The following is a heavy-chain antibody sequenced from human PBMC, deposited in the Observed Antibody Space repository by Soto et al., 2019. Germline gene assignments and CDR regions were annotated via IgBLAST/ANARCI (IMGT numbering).Heavy chain of an antibody. CDR2: IYPGDSDT. D-gene: IGHD7-27*01. J-gene: IGHJ6*02. CDR3: ARTGADPQNYYYYGMDV. V-gene: IGHV5-51*01. Sequence: PGESLKISCKGSGDSFTSYWIGWVRQMPGKGLEWMGIIYPGDSDTRYSPSFQGQVTISADKSISTAYLQWSSLKASDTAMYYCARTGADPQNYYYYGMDVWGQGTTVTVSS. CDR1: GDSFTSYW.